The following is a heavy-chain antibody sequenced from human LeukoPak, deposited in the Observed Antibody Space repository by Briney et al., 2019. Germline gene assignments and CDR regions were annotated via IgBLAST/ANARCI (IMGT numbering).Heavy chain of an antibody. J-gene: IGHJ4*02. V-gene: IGHV4-39*01. CDR2: LYYARTA. CDR1: GGFISCTNYY. Sequence: PSETLSLTRRVSGGFISCTNYYWGWIRHPPGEGLEWIGSLYYARTAYENPTLKSRVTISVDTSKNQFSLRLTSVTAADTAVYYCARRNYYDSSAYYIFDYWGQGTLVTVSS. D-gene: IGHD3-22*01. CDR3: ARRNYYDSSAYYIFDY.